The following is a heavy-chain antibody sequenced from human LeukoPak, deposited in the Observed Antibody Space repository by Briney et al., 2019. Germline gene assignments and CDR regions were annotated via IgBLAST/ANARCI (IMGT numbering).Heavy chain of an antibody. D-gene: IGHD2-2*01. CDR2: IYYSGST. V-gene: IGHV4-39*01. J-gene: IGHJ4*02. Sequence: SETLSLTCTVSGGSISSSSYYCGWIRPPPGKGLEWIGSIYYSGSTYYNPSRKSRVTIDTPKNQFSLKLSSVTAADTAVYYCARQLGYCSSTSCYADKVDYWGQGTLVTVSS. CDR3: ARQLGYCSSTSCYADKVDY. CDR1: GGSISSSSYY.